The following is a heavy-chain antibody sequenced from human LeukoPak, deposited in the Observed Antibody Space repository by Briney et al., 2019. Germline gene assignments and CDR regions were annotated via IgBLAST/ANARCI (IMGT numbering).Heavy chain of an antibody. V-gene: IGHV4-31*03. Sequence: SETLSLTCTVSGGSISSGGYYWSWIRQHPGKGLEWIGYIYYSGSTYYNPSLKSRVTISVDTSKNQFSLKLSSVTAADTAVYYCARVLRDIVVVPAAGHWFDPWGQGTLVTVSS. CDR3: ARVLRDIVVVPAAGHWFDP. D-gene: IGHD2-2*01. CDR2: IYYSGST. J-gene: IGHJ5*02. CDR1: GGSISSGGYY.